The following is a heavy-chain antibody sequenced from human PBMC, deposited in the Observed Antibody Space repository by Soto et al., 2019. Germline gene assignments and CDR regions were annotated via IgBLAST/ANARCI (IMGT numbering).Heavy chain of an antibody. J-gene: IGHJ6*02. D-gene: IGHD6-6*01. CDR1: GYSFTSYW. CDR2: IYPGDSDT. CDR3: ASGAYSSSSYYFGMDV. Sequence: GESLKISCKGSGYSFTSYWIGWVRQMPGKGLEWMGIIYPGDSDTRYSPSFQGQVTISADKSISTAYLQWSSLKASDTAMYYCASGAYSSSSYYFGMDVWGQGTTVTVSS. V-gene: IGHV5-51*01.